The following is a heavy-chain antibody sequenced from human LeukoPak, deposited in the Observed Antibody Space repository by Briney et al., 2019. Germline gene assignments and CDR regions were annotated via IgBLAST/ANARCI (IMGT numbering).Heavy chain of an antibody. CDR2: ISASGGST. J-gene: IGHJ4*02. Sequence: GGSLRLSCAASGFTFRSYAMSWVRQAPGKGLEWVSGISASGGSTYYADSVKGRFTISRDNSKNTLYLQMNSLRAEDTAVYYCAKDGGSSGWGPYCFDYWGQGTLVTVSS. V-gene: IGHV3-23*01. D-gene: IGHD6-19*01. CDR3: AKDGGSSGWGPYCFDY. CDR1: GFTFRSYA.